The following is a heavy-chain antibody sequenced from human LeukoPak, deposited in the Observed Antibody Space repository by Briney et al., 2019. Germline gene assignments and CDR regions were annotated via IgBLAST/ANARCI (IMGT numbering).Heavy chain of an antibody. CDR2: ISGGTT. Sequence: GGSLRLSCTASGFTFGDYLMSWFRQAPGKGLEWIGFISGGTTEYAASVKGRFTITRDDSTSIAYLQMNSLTTEDTAVYYCSRGSGWLSVYWGQGTLVTVSS. V-gene: IGHV3-49*03. CDR1: GFTFGDYL. J-gene: IGHJ4*02. CDR3: SRGSGWLSVY. D-gene: IGHD6-19*01.